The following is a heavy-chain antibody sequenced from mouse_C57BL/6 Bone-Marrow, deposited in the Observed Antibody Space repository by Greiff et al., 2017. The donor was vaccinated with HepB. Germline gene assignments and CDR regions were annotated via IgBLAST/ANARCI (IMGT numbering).Heavy chain of an antibody. Sequence: AMLVESGPGLVAPSQSLSITCTVSGFSLTSYGVSWVRQPPGKGLEWLGVIWGDGSTNYHSALISRLSISKDNSKSQVFLKLNRLQTDDTATYYCAKGGTTVALDYWGQGTTLTVSS. D-gene: IGHD1-1*01. CDR1: GFSLTSYG. V-gene: IGHV2-3*01. CDR3: AKGGTTVALDY. CDR2: IWGDGST. J-gene: IGHJ2*01.